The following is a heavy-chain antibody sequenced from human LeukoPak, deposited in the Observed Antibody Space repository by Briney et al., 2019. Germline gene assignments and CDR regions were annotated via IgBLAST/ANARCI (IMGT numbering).Heavy chain of an antibody. D-gene: IGHD5-24*01. J-gene: IGHJ4*02. CDR2: IIPIFGTA. CDR3: ARAGVGLVATTKNPWAAFDY. CDR1: VYTFTSYG. Sequence: SVKVSCKASVYTFTSYGISWVRQAPGQGLEWMGWIIPIFGTANYAQKFQGRVTITADESTSTAYMELSSLRSEDTAVYYCARAGVGLVATTKNPWAAFDYWGQGTLVTVSS. V-gene: IGHV1-69*13.